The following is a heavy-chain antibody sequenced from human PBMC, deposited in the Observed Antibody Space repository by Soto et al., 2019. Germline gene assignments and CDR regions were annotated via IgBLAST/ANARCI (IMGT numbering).Heavy chain of an antibody. J-gene: IGHJ4*02. CDR2: IYSGGST. Sequence: EVQLVESGGGLIQPGGSLRLSCAASGFTVSSHYMSWVRQTPGEGLEWVSVIYSGGSTYYADSVKGRFTISRDNSKNTLYLQMNSLRAEDTAVYYCARSGRARYYFDYWGQGTLVTVSS. CDR1: GFTVSSHY. V-gene: IGHV3-53*01. D-gene: IGHD3-10*01. CDR3: ARSGRARYYFDY.